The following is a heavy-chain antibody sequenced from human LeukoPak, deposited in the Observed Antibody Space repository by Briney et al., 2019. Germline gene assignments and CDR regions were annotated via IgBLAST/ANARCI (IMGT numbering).Heavy chain of an antibody. V-gene: IGHV3-23*01. CDR2: IIGIVGST. D-gene: IGHD2-8*02. CDR1: GFTFSTYV. J-gene: IGHJ4*02. CDR3: GKGNWRCFDY. Sequence: GGSLTLSCPASGFTFSTYVMSWVRQAPGHGLEWVSAIIGIVGSTYYADSVKGRFTISRDNSKNTPYMQMNSLGADDTAVYYCGKGNWRCFDYWGQGTLVTVSS.